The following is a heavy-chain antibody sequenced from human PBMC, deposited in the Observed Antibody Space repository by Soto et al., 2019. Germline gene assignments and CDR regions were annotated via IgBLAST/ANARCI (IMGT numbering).Heavy chain of an antibody. Sequence: PGGSLRLSCAASGFTFSSYAMKWVRQAPGKGLEWVSLISGGGSSTYYADSVKGRFTISRDNSKSTLYVQMNSLRAEDTAVYYCAKDRRYDYASRFDSWGQGTLVTVSS. CDR2: ISGGGSST. CDR1: GFTFSSYA. D-gene: IGHD5-12*01. CDR3: AKDRRYDYASRFDS. J-gene: IGHJ4*02. V-gene: IGHV3-23*01.